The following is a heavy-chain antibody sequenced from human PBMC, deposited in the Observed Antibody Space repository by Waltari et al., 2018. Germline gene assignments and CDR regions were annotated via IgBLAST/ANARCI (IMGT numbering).Heavy chain of an antibody. V-gene: IGHV4-34*01. CDR1: GGSFSGYY. J-gene: IGHJ5*02. D-gene: IGHD6-19*01. Sequence: QVQLQQWGAGLLKPSETLSLTCAVYGGSFSGYYWSWIRQPPGKGLEWIGEINHSGSTNYNPSLKSRVTIAVDTSKNQFSRKLSSVTAADTAVYYCARDSSGLRGGNWFDPWGQGTLVTVSS. CDR2: INHSGST. CDR3: ARDSSGLRGGNWFDP.